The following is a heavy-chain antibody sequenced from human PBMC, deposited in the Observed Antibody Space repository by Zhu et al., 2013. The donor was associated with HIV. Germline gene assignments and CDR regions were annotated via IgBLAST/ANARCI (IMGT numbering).Heavy chain of an antibody. CDR1: GGTFSTYT. V-gene: IGHV1-69*06. CDR2: TIPIFDTS. Sequence: QVQLVQSGAEVKKPGSSVKVSCKASGGTFSTYTITWVRQAPGQGLEFVGGTIPIFDTSNYAQKFQGRVTITADRSTSTAYMDLGSLRSEDTAIYYCARVSTTVRSFDIWGQGTMVTVSS. D-gene: IGHD4-17*01. J-gene: IGHJ3*02. CDR3: ARVSTTVRSFDI.